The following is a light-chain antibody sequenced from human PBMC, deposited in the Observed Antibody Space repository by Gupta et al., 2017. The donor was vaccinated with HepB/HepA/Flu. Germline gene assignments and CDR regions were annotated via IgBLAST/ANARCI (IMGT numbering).Light chain of an antibody. V-gene: IGLV2-23*02. Sequence: SALTQPASVSGSPGQSITISCAGTSSDVGTYNLVSWYQQHPGKAPKLMIYEVSKRPAGVSNRFSGSESGNTASLTISGRKAEDDADYYSYSNAGSGTYVFGTGTKVTVL. CDR3: YSNAGSGTYV. CDR1: SSDVGTYNL. J-gene: IGLJ1*01. CDR2: EVS.